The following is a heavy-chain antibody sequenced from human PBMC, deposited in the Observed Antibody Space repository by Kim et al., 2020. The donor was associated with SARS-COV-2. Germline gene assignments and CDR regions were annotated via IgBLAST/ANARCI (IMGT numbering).Heavy chain of an antibody. Sequence: ASVKVSCKASGYTFTGYYMHWVRQAPGQGLEWMGRINPNSGGTNYTQKFQGRVTMTRDTSISTAYMELSRLRSDDTAVYYCARDNRVQGPSYYGMDVWGQGTTVTVSS. V-gene: IGHV1-2*06. J-gene: IGHJ6*02. CDR3: ARDNRVQGPSYYGMDV. CDR2: INPNSGGT. CDR1: GYTFTGYY. D-gene: IGHD3-10*01.